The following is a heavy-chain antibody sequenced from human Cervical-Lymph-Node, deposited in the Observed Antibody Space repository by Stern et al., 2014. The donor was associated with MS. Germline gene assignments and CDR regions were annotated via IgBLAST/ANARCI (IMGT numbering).Heavy chain of an antibody. V-gene: IGHV3-23*04. D-gene: IGHD1-26*01. CDR2: ISGSGGST. CDR3: AKGSRIVGSTEFDS. Sequence: VQLVQSGGGLAQPGGSLRLSCAGSGFTFSDYAMSWVRQAPGKGLEWVSGISGSGGSTYYAACVQGRFNISRDKSTDTMYLQMSSLRVDDTAVYYCAKGSRIVGSTEFDSWGQGTLVTVSS. J-gene: IGHJ4*02. CDR1: GFTFSDYA.